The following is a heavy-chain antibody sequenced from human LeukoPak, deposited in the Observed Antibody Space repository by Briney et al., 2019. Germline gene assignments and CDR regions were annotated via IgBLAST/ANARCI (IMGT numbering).Heavy chain of an antibody. CDR2: IYPGDSDT. J-gene: IGHJ4*02. CDR1: GYSFTSYW. CDR3: ARRLYNWNDGMYYFDY. Sequence: GESLKISCKGSGYSFTSYWIGWVRQMPGKGLEWMGIIYPGDSDTRYSPSFQGQVTISANKSISTAYLQWSSLKASDTAMYYCARRLYNWNDGMYYFDYWGQGTLVTVSS. V-gene: IGHV5-51*01. D-gene: IGHD1-1*01.